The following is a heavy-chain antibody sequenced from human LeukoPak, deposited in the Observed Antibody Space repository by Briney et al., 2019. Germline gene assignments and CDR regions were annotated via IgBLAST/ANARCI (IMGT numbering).Heavy chain of an antibody. CDR1: GGSISSYY. J-gene: IGHJ4*02. V-gene: IGHV4-59*01. CDR2: IYYSGST. Sequence: SETLSLTCTVSGGSISSYYWSWIRQPPGKGLEWIGYIYYSGSTNYNPSLKSRVTISVDTSKNQFSLKLSSETAADTAVYYCARERYRGPADYWGQGALVTVSS. CDR3: ARERYRGPADY. D-gene: IGHD1-26*01.